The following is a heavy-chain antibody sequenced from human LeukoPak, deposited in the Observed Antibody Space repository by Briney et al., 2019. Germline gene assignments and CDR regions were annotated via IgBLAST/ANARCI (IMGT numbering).Heavy chain of an antibody. D-gene: IGHD2-8*01. Sequence: PSETLSLTCTVSGGSISSYYWSWIRQPPGKGLEWVGYIYYSGSTNYNPSLKSRVTISVDTSKSQFSLKLSSVTAAYTAVYYCARLTNMEKDVTPTYYMDVCGKGTTVTVSS. J-gene: IGHJ6*03. V-gene: IGHV4-59*01. CDR2: IYYSGST. CDR1: GGSISSYY. CDR3: ARLTNMEKDVTPTYYMDV.